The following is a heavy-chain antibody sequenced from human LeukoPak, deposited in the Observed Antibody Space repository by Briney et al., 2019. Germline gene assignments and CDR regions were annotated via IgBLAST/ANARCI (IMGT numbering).Heavy chain of an antibody. Sequence: ASVKVSCTASGYIFTSYYMHWVRQAPGQGLEWMGIINPSGGSTTYAQKFQGRVTMTRDTSTSTVYMELSSLRSEDTAVYYCARDRGRYPEYYFDYWGQGTLVTVSS. D-gene: IGHD1-14*01. J-gene: IGHJ4*02. CDR2: INPSGGST. CDR3: ARDRGRYPEYYFDY. V-gene: IGHV1-46*01. CDR1: GYIFTSYY.